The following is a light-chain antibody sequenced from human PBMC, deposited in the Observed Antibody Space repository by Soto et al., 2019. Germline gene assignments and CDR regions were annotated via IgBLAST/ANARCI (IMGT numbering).Light chain of an antibody. V-gene: IGLV1-44*01. J-gene: IGLJ2*01. CDR2: RNN. CDR3: AAWDDSLNGVV. Sequence: QSVLTQPPSASGTPGQRVTLSCSGSSSNIGSDSVNWYQQLPGTAPKLVIYRNNQRPSGVPDRLSGSKSGTSASLAISGLQSEDEADYYCAAWDDSLNGVVFGGGTKVTVL. CDR1: SSNIGSDS.